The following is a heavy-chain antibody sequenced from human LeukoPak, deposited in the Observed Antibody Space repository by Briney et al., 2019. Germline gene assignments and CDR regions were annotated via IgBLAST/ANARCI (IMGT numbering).Heavy chain of an antibody. V-gene: IGHV3-7*01. J-gene: IGHJ5*02. Sequence: GGSLRLSCAACGFTFSSYWMSWVRQPPGKGLEWVANIKQEGSEKYYVDSVKGRFTISIDNAKNSLYLQMNSLGAEDTAVYYCAKLNPDYYDGGVMDNLFDPWGQGTLVTVSP. CDR3: AKLNPDYYDGGVMDNLFDP. D-gene: IGHD3-22*01. CDR1: GFTFSSYW. CDR2: IKQEGSEK.